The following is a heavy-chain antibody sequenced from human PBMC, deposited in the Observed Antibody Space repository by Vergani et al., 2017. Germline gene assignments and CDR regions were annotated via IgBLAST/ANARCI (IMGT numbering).Heavy chain of an antibody. CDR1: GFSFSGYW. D-gene: IGHD5-12*01. Sequence: EVQLVESGGGLINPGGSLRLSCEGSGFSFSGYWMHRVRQSPEKGLVWVSRIKSDGSITNYADSVKGRFTISRDNAKNTLYLEMNSLRGDDTAIYYCVRARCSGPCFMSNWFDSWGQGTLVTVSS. CDR3: VRARCSGPCFMSNWFDS. V-gene: IGHV3-74*01. J-gene: IGHJ5*01. CDR2: IKSDGSIT.